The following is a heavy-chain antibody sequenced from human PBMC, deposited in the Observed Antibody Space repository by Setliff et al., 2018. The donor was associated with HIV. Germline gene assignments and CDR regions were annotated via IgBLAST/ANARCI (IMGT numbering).Heavy chain of an antibody. D-gene: IGHD4-17*01. V-gene: IGHV7-4-1*02. CDR3: ARAFYGDYGGDLNWLDP. CDR1: GYNFENYA. CDR2: INTNSGSP. J-gene: IGHJ5*02. Sequence: ASVKVSCKTSGYNFENYAINWVRQAPGQGLEWMGWINTNSGSPTYAQAFTGRFLFSVDTVVATAYLQINNLKTEDTAVYYCARAFYGDYGGDLNWLDPWGQGTRVTVSS.